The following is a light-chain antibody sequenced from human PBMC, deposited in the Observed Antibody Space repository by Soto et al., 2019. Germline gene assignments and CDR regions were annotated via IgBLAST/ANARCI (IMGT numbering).Light chain of an antibody. CDR1: QSLLHSNGYNY. CDR2: LGS. CDR3: QQYNSCT. V-gene: IGKV2-28*01. J-gene: IGKJ1*01. Sequence: DIVMTQSPLSLPVTPGEPASISCRSSQSLLHSNGYNYLDWYLQKPGQSPQLLIYLGSNRSSGVPSRFSGSGSGTEFTLTISSLQPDDFATYYCQQYNSCTFDQGTKVDIK.